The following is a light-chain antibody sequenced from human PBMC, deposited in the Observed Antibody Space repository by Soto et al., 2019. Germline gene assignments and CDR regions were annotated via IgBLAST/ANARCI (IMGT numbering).Light chain of an antibody. Sequence: QSALTQPASVSGSPGQSIAISCTGTSSDVGGYNYVSWYQQHPGKAPKLMIYDVSNRPSGVSNRFSGSNSGNTASLTISGLQAEDEADYYCSSYTSSNTLYVFGTGTKLTVL. CDR1: SSDVGGYNY. V-gene: IGLV2-14*01. J-gene: IGLJ1*01. CDR3: SSYTSSNTLYV. CDR2: DVS.